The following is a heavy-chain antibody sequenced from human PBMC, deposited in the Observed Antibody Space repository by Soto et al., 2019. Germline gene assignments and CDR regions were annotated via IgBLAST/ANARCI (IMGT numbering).Heavy chain of an antibody. CDR1: GFTVSSNY. CDR3: ARALPHSSTPKNPFDI. D-gene: IGHD2-2*01. CDR2: IYSGGST. V-gene: IGHV3-53*02. Sequence: EVQLVETGGGLIQPGGSLRLSCGASGFTVSSNYMSWVRQAPGKGLEWVSVIYSGGSTYYADSVKGRFTISRDNSKNMLYLQMNSLRAEDTVVYYCARALPHSSTPKNPFDIWGQGTIVTVSS. J-gene: IGHJ3*02.